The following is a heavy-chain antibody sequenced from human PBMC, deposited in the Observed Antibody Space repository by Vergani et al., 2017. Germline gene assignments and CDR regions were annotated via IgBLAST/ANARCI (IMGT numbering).Heavy chain of an antibody. CDR2: ISYDGSNK. CDR1: GFTFSSYA. Sequence: QVQLVESGGGVVQPGRSLRLSCAASGFTFSSYAMHWVRQAPGKGLEWVAVISYDGSNKYYADSVKGRFTISRDNSKNTLYLQMNSLRAEDTAVYYCARDDREYYYYYMDVWGKGTTVTVSS. CDR3: ARDDREYYYYYMDV. J-gene: IGHJ6*03. V-gene: IGHV3-30-3*01.